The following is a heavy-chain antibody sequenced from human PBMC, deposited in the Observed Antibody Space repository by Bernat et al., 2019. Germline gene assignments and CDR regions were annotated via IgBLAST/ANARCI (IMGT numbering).Heavy chain of an antibody. J-gene: IGHJ3*02. CDR2: IGGGNDI. D-gene: IGHD4-23*01. Sequence: EVQLLESGGGLVQPGGSLRLSCAASGFTFNIYAMYWVRQAPGKGLEWVSAIGGGNDIFYADSVRGRFIGSRDDSKNTVYLQMNSLRAEDTAVYYCAKDAIPRNQRWDAFDMWGQGTMVTVSS. CDR1: GFTFNIYA. V-gene: IGHV3-23*01. CDR3: AKDAIPRNQRWDAFDM.